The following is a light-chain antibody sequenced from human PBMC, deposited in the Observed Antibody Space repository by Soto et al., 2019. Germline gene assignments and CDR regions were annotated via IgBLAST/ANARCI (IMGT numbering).Light chain of an antibody. CDR2: DAS. CDR3: QQYNNYPWT. CDR1: QSISNW. V-gene: IGKV1-5*01. J-gene: IGKJ1*01. Sequence: DIQLTQSPSTLSASVGDRVTITCRASQSISNWLAWYQQKPGKAPKLLIYDASTLESGGPSRFSGSGSGAEFTLTISSLQPDDFGSYYCQQYNNYPWTFGQGTKVDIK.